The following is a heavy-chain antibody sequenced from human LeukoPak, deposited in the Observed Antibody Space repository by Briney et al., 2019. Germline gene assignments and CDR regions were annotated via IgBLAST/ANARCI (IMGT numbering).Heavy chain of an antibody. CDR3: AKDSFWTSVAGTGFDY. D-gene: IGHD6-19*01. V-gene: IGHV3-23*01. J-gene: IGHJ4*02. CDR2: ISGSGGNT. Sequence: PGGSLRLSCAASGFTFTSYAMSWVRQAPGKGLEWLSTISGSGGNTYYADSVKDRFTISRDNSKNMLYLQMNSLRAEDTAVYYCAKDSFWTSVAGTGFDYWGQGTLVTVSS. CDR1: GFTFTSYA.